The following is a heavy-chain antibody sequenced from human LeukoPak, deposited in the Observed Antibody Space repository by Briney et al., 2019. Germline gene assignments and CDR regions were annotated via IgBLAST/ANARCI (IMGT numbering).Heavy chain of an antibody. V-gene: IGHV4-30-4*07. Sequence: PSETLSLTCAVSGGSISSGGYSWSWIRQPPGKGLEWIGYIYYSGSTYYNPSLKSRVTISLDTSKNQFSLKLSSVTAADTAVYYCARGGNCGGGSCYSDRGWFDPWGQGTLVTVSS. J-gene: IGHJ5*02. CDR1: GGSISSGGYS. CDR3: ARGGNCGGGSCYSDRGWFDP. CDR2: IYYSGST. D-gene: IGHD2-15*01.